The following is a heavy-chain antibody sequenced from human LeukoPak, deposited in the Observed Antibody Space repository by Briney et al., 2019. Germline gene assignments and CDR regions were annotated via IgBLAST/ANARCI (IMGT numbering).Heavy chain of an antibody. V-gene: IGHV4-39*01. CDR3: ARQRLTGNQGRGLFDP. D-gene: IGHD7-27*01. Sequence: SETLSLTCGVSGGSISDNSYYWGWLRQPPGKGLEGVGSIYDSRTTHCNPSLKSRLTIYEDTSKNQFSLKLSSVTAADTGVYDCARQRLTGNQGRGLFDPWGQGTLVTVSS. CDR1: GGSISDNSYY. J-gene: IGHJ5*02. CDR2: IYDSRTT.